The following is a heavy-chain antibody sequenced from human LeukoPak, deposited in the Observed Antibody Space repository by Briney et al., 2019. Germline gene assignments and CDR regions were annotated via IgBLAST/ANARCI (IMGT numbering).Heavy chain of an antibody. CDR1: GGSVSSRPHF. CDR2: IYYTGSA. Sequence: SETLSLTCTVSGGSVSSRPHFWAWIRQTPGKGLEWIGTIYYTGSANYNPSLKSRVTMSVDTSKDHFSLDLSSVTATDTAVYFCVRLLGGYFAGNTFDIWGQGTVVSVSS. CDR3: VRLLGGYFAGNTFDI. D-gene: IGHD3-9*01. V-gene: IGHV4-39*02. J-gene: IGHJ3*02.